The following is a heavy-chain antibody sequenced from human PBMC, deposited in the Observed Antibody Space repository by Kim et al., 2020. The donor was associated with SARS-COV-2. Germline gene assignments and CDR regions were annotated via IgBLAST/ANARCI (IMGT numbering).Heavy chain of an antibody. CDR2: IYYSGST. V-gene: IGHV4-59*01. Sequence: SETLSLTCTVSGGSISSYYWSWIRQPPGKGLEWIGYIYYSGSTNYNPSLKSRVTISVDTSKNQFSLKLSSVTAADTAVYYCARDPFYCSSTSCPDWYFDLWGRGTLVTVSS. J-gene: IGHJ2*01. CDR1: GGSISSYY. CDR3: ARDPFYCSSTSCPDWYFDL. D-gene: IGHD2-2*01.